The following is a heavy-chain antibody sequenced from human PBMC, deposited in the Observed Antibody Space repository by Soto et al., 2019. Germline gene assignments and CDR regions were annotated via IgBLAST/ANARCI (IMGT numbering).Heavy chain of an antibody. Sequence: GGSLRLSCAASGFSFSSYAMAWVRQAPGKGLEWVSVITYNGDNTYYADSVKGRFTISRDNSKDTVHLQMNSLRAEDTAVYYCARYIRGPTFFYFDCWGPGVLVTVSS. J-gene: IGHJ4*02. CDR3: ARYIRGPTFFYFDC. CDR2: ITYNGDNT. CDR1: GFSFSSYA. V-gene: IGHV3-23*01. D-gene: IGHD5-18*01.